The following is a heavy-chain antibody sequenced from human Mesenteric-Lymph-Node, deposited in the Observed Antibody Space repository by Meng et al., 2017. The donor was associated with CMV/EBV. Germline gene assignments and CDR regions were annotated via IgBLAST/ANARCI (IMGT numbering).Heavy chain of an antibody. Sequence: SETLSLTCTVSGASISTYYWSWIRQSPGKGLEWIGYVYYSGNTRFNPSVESRATISVDMFKNQFSLKLNSVTAADTAVYYCARRQGTNWFDPWGQGTLVTVSS. CDR1: GASISTYY. V-gene: IGHV4-59*08. CDR2: VYYSGNT. CDR3: ARRQGTNWFDP. J-gene: IGHJ5*02.